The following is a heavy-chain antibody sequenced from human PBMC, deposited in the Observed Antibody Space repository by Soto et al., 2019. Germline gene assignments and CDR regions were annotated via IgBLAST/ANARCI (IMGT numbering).Heavy chain of an antibody. Sequence: GGSLRLSCAASGLTFSTFGIHWVRQSSGKGLEWVARLSYDGSNKYYADSVKGRFTISRDNSKNTLFLQMNGLRAEDTAVYYCAKDRYSSGSNYFDHWGQGTQVIVSS. D-gene: IGHD6-19*01. J-gene: IGHJ4*02. CDR2: LSYDGSNK. CDR3: AKDRYSSGSNYFDH. CDR1: GLTFSTFG. V-gene: IGHV3-30*18.